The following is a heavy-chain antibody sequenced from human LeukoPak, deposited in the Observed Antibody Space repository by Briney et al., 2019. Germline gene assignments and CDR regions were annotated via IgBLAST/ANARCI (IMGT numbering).Heavy chain of an antibody. CDR3: ARSAPSGRNFDY. CDR1: GYTFTSYG. J-gene: IGHJ4*02. Sequence: ASVKVSCKASGYTFTSYGISWVRQAPGQGLEWMGWMNPNSGDRGYIQKFQGRVTMTRDTSISTAYMELSSLRSEDTAVYYCARSAPSGRNFDYWGQGTLVTVSS. D-gene: IGHD6-6*01. V-gene: IGHV1-8*02. CDR2: MNPNSGDR.